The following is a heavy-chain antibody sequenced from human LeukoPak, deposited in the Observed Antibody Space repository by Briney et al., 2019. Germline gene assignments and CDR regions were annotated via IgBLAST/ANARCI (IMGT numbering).Heavy chain of an antibody. Sequence: GASVKVSCKVSGYTLTELSMHWVRQAPGKGLEWMGGFDPEDGEAIYAQKFQGRVTMTEDTSTDTAYMELSSLRSEDTAVYYCATGYYYDSSGYHNPYWYFDLWGRGTLVTVSS. CDR1: GYTLTELS. CDR3: ATGYYYDSSGYHNPYWYFDL. D-gene: IGHD3-22*01. V-gene: IGHV1-24*01. J-gene: IGHJ2*01. CDR2: FDPEDGEA.